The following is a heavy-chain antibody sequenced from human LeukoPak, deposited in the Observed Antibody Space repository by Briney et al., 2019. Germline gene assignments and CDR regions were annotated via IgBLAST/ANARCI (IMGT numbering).Heavy chain of an antibody. CDR1: GGTFSSYA. Sequence: SVKVSCKASGGTFSSYAISWVRQAPGQGLEWMGGIIPIFGTANYAQKFQGRVTITADESTSTAYMELSSLRSEDTAVYYCAREGGIGYCSSTSCYYMDVWGKGTTVTISS. CDR2: IIPIFGTA. V-gene: IGHV1-69*13. CDR3: AREGGIGYCSSTSCYYMDV. J-gene: IGHJ6*03. D-gene: IGHD2-2*01.